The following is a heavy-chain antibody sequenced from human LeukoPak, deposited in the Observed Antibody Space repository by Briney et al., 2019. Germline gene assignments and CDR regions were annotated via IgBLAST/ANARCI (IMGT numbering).Heavy chain of an antibody. CDR1: GFIFNSYG. D-gene: IGHD3-3*01. V-gene: IGHV3-30*02. J-gene: IGHJ4*02. CDR3: AKVGSEGIVILPTARGPQD. Sequence: PGGSLRLSCAASGFIFNSYGMHWVRQAPGKGLERVAFIRNDGSNKYYADSVKGRFTISRDNSKNTLYLQMNSLRAEDTAVYYCAKVGSEGIVILPTARGPQDWGQGTPVTVSS. CDR2: IRNDGSNK.